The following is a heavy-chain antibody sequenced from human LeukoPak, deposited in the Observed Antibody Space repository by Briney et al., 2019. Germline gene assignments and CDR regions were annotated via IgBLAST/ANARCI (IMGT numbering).Heavy chain of an antibody. Sequence: ASVKVSGKASGYTFTSYGISWVRQAPGQGLEWMGWISAYNGNTNYAQKLQGRVTMTTDTSTSTAYMELRSLRSDDTAVYYCARVGFIEMATIGAYFDYWGQGTLVTVSS. CDR1: GYTFTSYG. V-gene: IGHV1-18*01. CDR2: ISAYNGNT. CDR3: ARVGFIEMATIGAYFDY. J-gene: IGHJ4*02. D-gene: IGHD5-24*01.